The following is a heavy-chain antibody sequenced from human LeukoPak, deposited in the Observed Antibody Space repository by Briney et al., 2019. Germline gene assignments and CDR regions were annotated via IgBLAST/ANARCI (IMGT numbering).Heavy chain of an antibody. J-gene: IGHJ4*02. CDR2: INPNSGDT. CDR1: GYTFTGYY. V-gene: IGHV1-2*02. CDR3: ARDVLVPPNDY. D-gene: IGHD2-15*01. Sequence: ASVKVSCKASGYTFTGYYMHWVRQAPGQGLEWMGWINPNSGDTNYAQKFQGRVTMTRDTSISTAYMEPSRLRSDDTAVYYCARDVLVPPNDYWGQGTLVTVSS.